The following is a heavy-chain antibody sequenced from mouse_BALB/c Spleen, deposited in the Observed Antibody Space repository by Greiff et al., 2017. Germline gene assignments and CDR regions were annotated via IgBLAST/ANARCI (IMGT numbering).Heavy chain of an antibody. CDR3: ARLDYYAMDY. CDR2: ISSGSSTI. CDR1: GFTFSSFG. Sequence: EVMLVESGGGLVKPGGSLKLSCAASGFTFSSFGMHWVRQAPEKGLEWVAYISSGSSTIYYADTVKGRFTISRDNPKNTLFLQMTSLRSEDTAMYYCARLDYYAMDYWGQGTSVTVSS. V-gene: IGHV5-17*02. J-gene: IGHJ4*01.